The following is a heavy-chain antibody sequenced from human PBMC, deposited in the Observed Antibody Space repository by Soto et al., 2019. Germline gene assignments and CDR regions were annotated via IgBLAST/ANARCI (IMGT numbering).Heavy chain of an antibody. Sequence: QVRLVQSGAEVKKPGASVKVSCKASGYTFTDYAIHWVRQAPGQRLEWMGWINAGNGNTVYSQKFQGRITITRDTSASIAYVELSTLTSEDTAVFYCARAAYCTRPICFPLGYNMDVWGKGTTVTVSS. CDR1: GYTFTDYA. V-gene: IGHV1-3*01. CDR2: INAGNGNT. J-gene: IGHJ6*03. D-gene: IGHD2-8*01. CDR3: ARAAYCTRPICFPLGYNMDV.